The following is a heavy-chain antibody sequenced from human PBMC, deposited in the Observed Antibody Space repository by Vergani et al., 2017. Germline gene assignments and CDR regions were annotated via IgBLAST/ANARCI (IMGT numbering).Heavy chain of an antibody. J-gene: IGHJ5*02. CDR3: ASAYGEYRRSINWFDP. Sequence: QVQLQESGPGLVKPPGTLSLTCAVSGGSISSSNWWSWVRQPPGKGLEWIGEIYHSGSTNYNPSLKSRVTISVDKSKNQFSLKLSSVTAADTAVYYCASAYGEYRRSINWFDPWGQGTLVTVSS. CDR1: GGSISSSNW. V-gene: IGHV4-4*03. CDR2: IYHSGST. D-gene: IGHD4-17*01.